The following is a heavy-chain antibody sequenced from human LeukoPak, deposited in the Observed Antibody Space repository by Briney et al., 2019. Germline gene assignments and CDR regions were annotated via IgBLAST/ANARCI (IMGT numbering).Heavy chain of an antibody. J-gene: IGHJ4*02. CDR3: ASTFYGDSPPD. V-gene: IGHV3-66*01. Sequence: GGSLRLSCAASGFTVSSNYMSWVRQAPGKGLEWVSVIYSGGSTYYADSVKGRFTISRDNSKSTLYLQMNSLRAEDTAVYYCASTFYGDSPPDWGQGTLVTVSS. CDR1: GFTVSSNY. D-gene: IGHD4-17*01. CDR2: IYSGGST.